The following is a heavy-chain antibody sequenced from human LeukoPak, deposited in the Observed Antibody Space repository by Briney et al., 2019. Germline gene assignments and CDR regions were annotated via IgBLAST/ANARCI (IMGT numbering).Heavy chain of an antibody. CDR2: IYSGGST. V-gene: IGHV3-66*02. CDR1: GFTVSSNY. Sequence: GGSLRLSCAASGFTVSSNYMSWVRQAPGKGLEWVSVIYSGGSTYYADSVKGRFTISRDNSKDTLYLQMNSLRAEDTAVYYCARAPYYYYYMDVWGKGTTVTVSS. J-gene: IGHJ6*03. CDR3: ARAPYYYYYMDV.